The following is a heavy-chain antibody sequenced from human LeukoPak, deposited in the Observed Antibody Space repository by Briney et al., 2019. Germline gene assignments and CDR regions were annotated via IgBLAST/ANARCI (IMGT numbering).Heavy chain of an antibody. CDR1: GYTFTGYY. CDR3: ATLPRGGSYFDY. CDR2: INPSGGST. Sequence: ASVKVSCKASGYTFTGYYMHWVRQAPGQGLEWMGIINPSGGSTSYAQKFQGRVTMTRGTSTSTVYMELSSLRSEDTAVYYCATLPRGGSYFDYWGQGTLVTVSS. J-gene: IGHJ4*02. D-gene: IGHD1-26*01. V-gene: IGHV1-46*01.